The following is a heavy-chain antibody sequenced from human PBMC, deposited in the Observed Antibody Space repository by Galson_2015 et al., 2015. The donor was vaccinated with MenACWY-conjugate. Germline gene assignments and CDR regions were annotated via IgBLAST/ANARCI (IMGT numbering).Heavy chain of an antibody. CDR3: SRGGEAKLIIVGGISKI. Sequence: SLRLSCAASGFTFSNYWMHWVRQGPGKGLEWLSRIDNDGNRITYADSVKGRFTISRDNAKNTLYLQINSVRADDTAVYYCSRGGEAKLIIVGGISKIWGQGTTVTVSS. CDR2: IDNDGNRI. V-gene: IGHV3-74*01. D-gene: IGHD1-26*01. CDR1: GFTFSNYW. J-gene: IGHJ3*02.